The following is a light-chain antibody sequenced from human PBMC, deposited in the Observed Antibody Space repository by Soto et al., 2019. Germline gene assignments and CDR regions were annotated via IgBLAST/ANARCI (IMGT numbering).Light chain of an antibody. CDR3: QQYDRYPVT. V-gene: IGKV1-5*03. J-gene: IGKJ4*01. CDR1: QSISSW. Sequence: DSQMTQSPSTLAASIGDRVTITCRASQSISSWLAWYQQKPGKAPKLLIYKASLLQSGVPSRFSGSGSGTEFTLTISSPQPEDFATYYCQQYDRYPVTFGGGTKVDIK. CDR2: KAS.